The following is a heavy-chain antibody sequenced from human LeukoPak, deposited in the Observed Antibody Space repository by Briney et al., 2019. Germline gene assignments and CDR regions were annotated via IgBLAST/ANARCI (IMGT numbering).Heavy chain of an antibody. CDR1: GGTFSSYA. V-gene: IGHV1-69*13. J-gene: IGHJ4*02. CDR3: AREGVDYYGSESYSYFDY. CDR2: IIPIFGTA. D-gene: IGHD3-10*01. Sequence: SVKVSCKASGGTFSSYAISWVRQAPGQGLEWMGGIIPIFGTANYAQKFQGRVTITADESTSTAYMELSSLRSEDTAVYYCAREGVDYYGSESYSYFDYWGQGTLVTVSS.